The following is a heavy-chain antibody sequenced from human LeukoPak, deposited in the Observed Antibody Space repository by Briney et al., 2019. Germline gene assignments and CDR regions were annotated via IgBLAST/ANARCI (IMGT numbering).Heavy chain of an antibody. D-gene: IGHD3-3*01. CDR3: ARHSSDFWSGYYTNYYGVDV. Sequence: SEPLSLTCTVSGGSISSYYWSWIRQPPGKGLEWIGYIYYSGSTNYNPSLKSRLTISVDTSKNQFSLRLSSVTAADTAVYYCARHSSDFWSGYYTNYYGVDVWGRGTTVTVSS. V-gene: IGHV4-59*08. J-gene: IGHJ6*02. CDR1: GGSISSYY. CDR2: IYYSGST.